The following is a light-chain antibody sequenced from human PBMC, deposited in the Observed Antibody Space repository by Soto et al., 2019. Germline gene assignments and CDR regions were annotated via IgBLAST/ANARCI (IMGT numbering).Light chain of an antibody. J-gene: IGKJ2*01. CDR3: QQYNSYSYT. CDR1: QSISSW. Sequence: DSQMPQSPSTLSASVGDIVTISCRASQSISSWLAWDQQKPGKAPKLLIYDASSLESGVPSRFSGSGSGTEFTLTISSLQPDDFATYYCQQYNSYSYTFGQGTKLEIK. V-gene: IGKV1-5*01. CDR2: DAS.